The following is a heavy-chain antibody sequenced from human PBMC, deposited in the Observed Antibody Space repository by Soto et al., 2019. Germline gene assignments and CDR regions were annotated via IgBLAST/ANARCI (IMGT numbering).Heavy chain of an antibody. CDR3: AKDPNYYDSSGYSTTPFEY. CDR1: GFTFSSYA. D-gene: IGHD3-22*01. V-gene: IGHV3-23*01. CDR2: ISGSGGST. Sequence: GGSLRLSCAASGFTFSSYAMSWVRQAPGKGLEWVSAISGSGGSTYYADSVKGRFTISRDNSKNTLYLQMNSLRAEDTAVYYCAKDPNYYDSSGYSTTPFEYWGQGTLVTVSS. J-gene: IGHJ4*02.